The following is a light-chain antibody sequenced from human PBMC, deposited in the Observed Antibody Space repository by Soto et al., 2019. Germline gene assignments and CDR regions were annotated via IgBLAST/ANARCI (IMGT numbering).Light chain of an antibody. CDR1: SSDVGGYNY. J-gene: IGLJ2*01. CDR3: SSSAISKIFARV. CDR2: EVS. Sequence: QSALTQPPSASGSPGQSVTISCTGTSSDVGGYNYVSWYQQHPGKAPKLMIYEVSKRPSGVPDRFSGSKSGNTASLTVSGLQAEDEADYYCSSSAISKIFARVFGGGTKLTVL. V-gene: IGLV2-8*01.